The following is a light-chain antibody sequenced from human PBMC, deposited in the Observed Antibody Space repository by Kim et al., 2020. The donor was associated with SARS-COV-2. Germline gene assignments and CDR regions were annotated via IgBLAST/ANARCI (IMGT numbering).Light chain of an antibody. Sequence: SSELTQDPAVSVALGQTVRITCQGDTLRRNYASWYQQRPGQAPVLVIYGKNNRPSGIPDRFSGSSSGNTVSLTITGAQAEDEADYYCNSRDSSGNHLVFGGGTQLTVL. V-gene: IGLV3-19*01. CDR1: TLRRNY. J-gene: IGLJ3*02. CDR3: NSRDSSGNHLV. CDR2: GKN.